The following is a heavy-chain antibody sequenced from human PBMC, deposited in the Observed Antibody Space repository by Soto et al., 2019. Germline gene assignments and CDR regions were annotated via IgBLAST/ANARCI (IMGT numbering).Heavy chain of an antibody. CDR3: VRDGTKTLRDWFDP. J-gene: IGHJ5*02. V-gene: IGHV4-4*07. D-gene: IGHD1-1*01. CDR2: IYATGTT. CDR1: GDSISGFY. Sequence: QVQLQESGPGLVKPSETLSLTCTVSGDSISGFYWSWIRKSAGKGLEWIGRIYATGTTDYNPSLKSRVMMSVDTSKKQFSLKLRSVTAADTAVYYCVRDGTKTLRDWFDPWGQGISVTVSS.